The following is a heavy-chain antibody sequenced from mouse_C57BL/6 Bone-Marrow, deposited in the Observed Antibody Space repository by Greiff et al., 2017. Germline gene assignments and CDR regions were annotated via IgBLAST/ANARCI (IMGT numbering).Heavy chain of an antibody. CDR3: ARYSNWNYFDY. CDR1: GYTFTSYW. CDR2: IYPGSGST. V-gene: IGHV1-55*01. J-gene: IGHJ2*01. D-gene: IGHD2-5*01. Sequence: QVHVKQPGAELVKPGASVKMSCKASGYTFTSYWITWVKQRPGQGLEWIGDIYPGSGSTNYNEKFKSKATLTVDTSSSTAYMQLSSLTSEDSAVYYCARYSNWNYFDYWGQGTTLTVSS.